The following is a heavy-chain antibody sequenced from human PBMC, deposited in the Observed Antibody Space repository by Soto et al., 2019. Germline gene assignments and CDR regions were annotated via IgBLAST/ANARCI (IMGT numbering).Heavy chain of an antibody. V-gene: IGHV3-23*01. J-gene: IGHJ4*02. CDR1: GFTFSSYA. D-gene: IGHD6-13*01. Sequence: GSLRLSCAASGFTFSSYAMSWVRQAPGKGLEWVSAISGSGGSTYYADSVKGRFTISRDNSKNTLYLQMNSLRAEDTAVYYCAKAEQQYSSSWYAGKYYFDYWGQGTLVTVSS. CDR3: AKAEQQYSSSWYAGKYYFDY. CDR2: ISGSGGST.